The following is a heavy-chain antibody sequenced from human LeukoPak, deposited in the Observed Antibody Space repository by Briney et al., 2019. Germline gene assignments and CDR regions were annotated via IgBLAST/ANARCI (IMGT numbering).Heavy chain of an antibody. V-gene: IGHV4-34*01. D-gene: IGHD3-10*01. CDR1: GGSFSGYY. Sequence: SETLSLTCAVYGGSFSGYYWSWIRQPPGQGLEWIGEINHSGSTNYNPSLKSRVTISVDTSKNQFSLKLSSVTAADTAVYYCASSAPELLWFGREPLHWGQGTLVTVSS. CDR2: INHSGST. CDR3: ASSAPELLWFGREPLH. J-gene: IGHJ4*02.